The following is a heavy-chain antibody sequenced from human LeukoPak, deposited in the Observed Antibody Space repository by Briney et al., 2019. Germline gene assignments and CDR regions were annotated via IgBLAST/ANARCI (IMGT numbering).Heavy chain of an antibody. Sequence: PGGPLRLSCAASGFTFSSYAMSWVRQAPGKGLEWVSAISGSGGSTYYADSVKGRFTISRDNSKNTLYLQVNSLRAEDTAVYYCAKVSSNYYGSGSFPRNWFDPWGQGTLVTVSS. J-gene: IGHJ5*02. CDR3: AKVSSNYYGSGSFPRNWFDP. D-gene: IGHD3-10*01. CDR2: ISGSGGST. CDR1: GFTFSSYA. V-gene: IGHV3-23*01.